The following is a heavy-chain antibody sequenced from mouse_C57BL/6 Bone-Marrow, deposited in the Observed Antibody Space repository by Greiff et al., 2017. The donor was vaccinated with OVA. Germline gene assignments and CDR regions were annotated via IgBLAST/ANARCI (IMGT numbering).Heavy chain of an antibody. CDR3: ARDQDDYYWYCDV. V-gene: IGHV5-4*01. J-gene: IGHJ1*03. CDR1: GFTFSSYA. D-gene: IGHD2-4*01. Sequence: EVMLVESGGGLVKPGGSLKLSCAASGFTFSSYAMSWVRQTPEKRLEWVATISDGGSYTYYPDNVKGRFTISRDTAKNNLYLQMSHLKSEDTAMYYCARDQDDYYWYCDVWGTGTTVTVSS. CDR2: ISDGGSYT.